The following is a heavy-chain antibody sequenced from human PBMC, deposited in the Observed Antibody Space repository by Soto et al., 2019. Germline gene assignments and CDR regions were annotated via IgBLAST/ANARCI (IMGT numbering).Heavy chain of an antibody. CDR3: ARFGRCSGGSCYLSWFDP. V-gene: IGHV1-3*01. CDR1: GYTFTSYA. J-gene: IGHJ5*02. CDR2: INAGNGNT. Sequence: GASVKVSCKASGYTFTSYAMHWVRQAPGQRLEWMGWINAGNGNTKYSQKFQGRVTITRDTSASTAYMELSSLRSEDTAVYYFARFGRCSGGSCYLSWFDPWGQGTLVTVSS. D-gene: IGHD2-15*01.